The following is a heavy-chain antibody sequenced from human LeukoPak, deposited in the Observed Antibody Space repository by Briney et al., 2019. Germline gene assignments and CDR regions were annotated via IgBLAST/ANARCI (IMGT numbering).Heavy chain of an antibody. D-gene: IGHD2-2*01. CDR3: ARIEGVPAAILHFDY. Sequence: PSETLSLTCTVSGGSISSYYWSWIRQPPGKGLEWIGYIYYSGSTNYNPSLKSRVTISVDTSKNQFSLKLSSVTAADTAVYYCARIEGVPAAILHFDYWGQGTLVTVSS. J-gene: IGHJ4*02. V-gene: IGHV4-59*08. CDR1: GGSISSYY. CDR2: IYYSGST.